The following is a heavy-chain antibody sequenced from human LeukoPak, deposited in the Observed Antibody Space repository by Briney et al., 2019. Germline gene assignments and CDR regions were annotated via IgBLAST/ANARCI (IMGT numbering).Heavy chain of an antibody. CDR3: AKDLHYNDGRWEFDP. CDR1: GFTFSTFA. V-gene: IGHV3-23*01. Sequence: GGSLRLSCAASGFTFSTFAMTWVRQAPGKGLEWVSGVVGGGTTYYADSVKGRFTLSKENSKKTVYLQMNSLRVEDTVIYYCAKDLHYNDGRWEFDPWGQGTLVTVSS. CDR2: VVGGGTT. D-gene: IGHD5-24*01. J-gene: IGHJ5*02.